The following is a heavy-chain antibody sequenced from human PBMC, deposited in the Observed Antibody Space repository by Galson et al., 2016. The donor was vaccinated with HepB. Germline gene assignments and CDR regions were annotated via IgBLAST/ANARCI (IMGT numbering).Heavy chain of an antibody. D-gene: IGHD3-22*01. V-gene: IGHV3-15*07. Sequence: SLRLSCAVSGLTFSDVWMSWVRQAPGKGLQWVGRQTTGGATDYAAPVKGRFTIARDDSKNTLYLEMNSLKTEDTAVYFCTADTSDSNQYSHDYWGLGTLVTVSS. J-gene: IGHJ4*02. CDR1: GLTFSDVW. CDR3: TADTSDSNQYSHDY. CDR2: QTTGGAT.